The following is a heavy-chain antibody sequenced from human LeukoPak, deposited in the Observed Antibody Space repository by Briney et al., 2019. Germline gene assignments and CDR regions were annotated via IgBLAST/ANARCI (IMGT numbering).Heavy chain of an antibody. J-gene: IGHJ4*02. CDR3: ARSNTNCYCFNY. CDR1: GFTFSTYA. V-gene: IGHV3-64*01. CDR2: ISGNGDST. Sequence: RGSLRLSCAASGFTFSTYAMHWVRQAPGKGLEYVSGISGNGDSTYYANSLKGRFTISRDNSKNTVYLQMGSLGAEDTAVYYCARSNTNCYCFNYWGQGTLVTVSS. D-gene: IGHD2-2*01.